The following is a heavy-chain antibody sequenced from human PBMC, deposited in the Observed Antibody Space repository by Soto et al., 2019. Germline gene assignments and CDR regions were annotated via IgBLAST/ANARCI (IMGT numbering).Heavy chain of an antibody. J-gene: IGHJ6*02. D-gene: IGHD3-3*01. CDR1: GFTFSSYS. V-gene: IGHV3-21*01. Sequence: PGGSLRLSCAASGFTFSSYSMNWVRQAPGKGLEWVSSISSSSSYIYYADSVKGRFTISRDNAKNSLYLQMNSLRAEDTAVYYCARDVAPSTYDFWSTYGMDVWGQGTPVTVSS. CDR2: ISSSSSYI. CDR3: ARDVAPSTYDFWSTYGMDV.